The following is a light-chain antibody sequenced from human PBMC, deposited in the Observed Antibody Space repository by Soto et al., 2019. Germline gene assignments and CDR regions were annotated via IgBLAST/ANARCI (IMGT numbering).Light chain of an antibody. J-gene: IGKJ1*01. CDR1: QNINMY. Sequence: DIQMTQSPSSLSASIGDRVTITCRASQNINMYLNWYQQTPGKAPRLLMFGASSLKSGVPSRFSGRGSGTDFPPTISSLPTEGFATYYWQQAYVMPRTFGQGTKVEVK. CDR3: QQAYVMPRT. CDR2: GAS. V-gene: IGKV1-39*01.